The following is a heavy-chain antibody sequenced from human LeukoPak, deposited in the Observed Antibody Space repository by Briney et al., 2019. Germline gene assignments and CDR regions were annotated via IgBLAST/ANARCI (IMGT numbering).Heavy chain of an antibody. Sequence: SETLSLTCTVSVGSVSSGSYYWSWIRQPPGKGLEWIGYIYYSGSTNYNPSLKSRVTISVDTSKNQFSLKLSSVTAADTAVYYCARGYYDSSGYYYYFDYWGQGTLVTVSS. D-gene: IGHD3-22*01. V-gene: IGHV4-61*01. J-gene: IGHJ4*02. CDR2: IYYSGST. CDR3: ARGYYDSSGYYYYFDY. CDR1: VGSVSSGSYY.